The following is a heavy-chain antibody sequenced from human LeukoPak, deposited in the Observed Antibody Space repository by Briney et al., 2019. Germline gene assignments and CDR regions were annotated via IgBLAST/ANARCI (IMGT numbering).Heavy chain of an antibody. V-gene: IGHV3-7*01. J-gene: IGHJ6*02. CDR1: GFTFSRDN. Sequence: PGGSLRLSCAASGFTFSRDNIHWVRQAPGKGLEWVTTIRKDGSEIYYVDSVKGRFTISRDNAKKSVYLQMNTLRAEDTAVYYCTRDRGDYENYYGLDVWGQGTTVTVSS. CDR3: TRDRGDYENYYGLDV. D-gene: IGHD4-17*01. CDR2: IRKDGSEI.